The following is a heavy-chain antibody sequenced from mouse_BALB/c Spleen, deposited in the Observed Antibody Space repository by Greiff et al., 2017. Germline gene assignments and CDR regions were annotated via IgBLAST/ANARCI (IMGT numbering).Heavy chain of an antibody. Sequence: EVQLQQSGAELVKPGASVKLSCTASGFNIKDTYMHWVKQRPEQGLEWIGRIDPANGNTKYDPKFQGKATITADTSSNTAYLQLSSLTSENTAVYYCARGDYEDFDYWGQGTTLTVSS. V-gene: IGHV14-3*02. CDR1: GFNIKDTY. D-gene: IGHD2-4*01. CDR2: IDPANGNT. J-gene: IGHJ2*01. CDR3: ARGDYEDFDY.